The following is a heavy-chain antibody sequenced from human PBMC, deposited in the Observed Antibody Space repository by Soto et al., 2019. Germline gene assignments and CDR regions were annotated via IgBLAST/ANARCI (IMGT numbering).Heavy chain of an antibody. V-gene: IGHV5-51*01. Sequence: GASLKISCQGSGYSFASYWIGCVRQMPGKDLEWMGIIYPGDSDTRYSPSFQGQVTISADKSLRTAYLQWTSLKASDTALYYCARTRSFTLGFYYDGMDVWGQGTTVTVSS. CDR1: GYSFASYW. CDR2: IYPGDSDT. J-gene: IGHJ6*02. CDR3: ARTRSFTLGFYYDGMDV. D-gene: IGHD6-6*01.